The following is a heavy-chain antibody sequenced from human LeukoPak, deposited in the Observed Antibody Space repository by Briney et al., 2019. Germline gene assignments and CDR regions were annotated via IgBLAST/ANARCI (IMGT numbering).Heavy chain of an antibody. Sequence: GGSLRLSCVGSGFTFRSHAMSWVRQAPEKGLEFVSGIYENGGTTYYADSAKGRFSISRDNSKNTLYLQMDSLRGEDTAVYYCTKDFRIGYSAHFDYWGQGALVTVSS. CDR3: TKDFRIGYSAHFDY. J-gene: IGHJ4*02. V-gene: IGHV3-23*01. CDR2: IYENGGTT. CDR1: GFTFRSHA. D-gene: IGHD2-21*01.